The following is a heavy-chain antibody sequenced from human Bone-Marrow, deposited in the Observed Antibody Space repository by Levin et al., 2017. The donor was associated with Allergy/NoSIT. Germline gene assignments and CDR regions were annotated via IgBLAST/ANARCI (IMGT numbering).Heavy chain of an antibody. J-gene: IGHJ3*01. CDR1: GFTFNTYD. CDR3: ARDRLGGAFDF. V-gene: IGHV3-48*01. CDR2: ITRDSGTI. Sequence: GGSLGLSCEASGFTFNTYDMNWVRQVPGMGLEWVSFITRDSGTIYYADSVKGRFTISRDNAKNSLFLQMNSLRAEDTAVYYCARDRLGGAFDFWGQGTMVTVSS. D-gene: IGHD3-16*01.